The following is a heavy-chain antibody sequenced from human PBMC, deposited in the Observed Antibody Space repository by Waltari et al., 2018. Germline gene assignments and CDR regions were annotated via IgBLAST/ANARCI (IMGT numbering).Heavy chain of an antibody. CDR1: GYTFTGYY. V-gene: IGHV1-2*02. J-gene: IGHJ5*02. D-gene: IGHD6-6*01. Sequence: QVQLVQSGAEVKKPGASVKVSCKASGYTFTGYYMHWVRQAPGQGLEWMGWINPNSGDTNYAQKFQGRVTMTRDTSISTAYMELSRLRSDDTAVYYCARGMMAARPTSPLFDPWGQGTLVTVSS. CDR2: INPNSGDT. CDR3: ARGMMAARPTSPLFDP.